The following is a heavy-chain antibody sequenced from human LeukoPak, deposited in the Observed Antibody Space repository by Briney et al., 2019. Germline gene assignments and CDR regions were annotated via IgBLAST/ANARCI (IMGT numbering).Heavy chain of an antibody. V-gene: IGHV3-66*01. J-gene: IGHJ6*03. Sequence: PGGSLRLSCAASGFTVSSNYMSWVRQAPGKGLEWVSVIYSGGSTYYADSVKGRFTISRDNAKNSLYLQMNSLRAEDTAVYYCATTGVRYFDWPYYYMDVWGKGTTVTISS. CDR2: IYSGGST. D-gene: IGHD3-9*01. CDR3: ATTGVRYFDWPYYYMDV. CDR1: GFTVSSNY.